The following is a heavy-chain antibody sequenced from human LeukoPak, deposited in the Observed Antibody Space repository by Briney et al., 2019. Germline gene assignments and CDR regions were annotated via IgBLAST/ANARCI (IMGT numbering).Heavy chain of an antibody. CDR3: ARAMWLRPDY. CDR1: GFTFSDYY. CDR2: IKRDGSEK. V-gene: IGHV3-7*02. D-gene: IGHD6-19*01. J-gene: IGHJ4*02. Sequence: TGGSLRLSCAVSGFTFSDYYMTWVRQAPGKGLEWVANIKRDGSEKSYVDSVKGRFAVSRDNAKNSLYLQMNSLRAEDTAVYYCARAMWLRPDYWGPGTLVTVSS.